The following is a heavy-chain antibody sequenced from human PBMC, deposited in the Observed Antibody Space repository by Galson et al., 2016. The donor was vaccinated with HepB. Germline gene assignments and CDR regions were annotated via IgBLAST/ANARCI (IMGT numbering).Heavy chain of an antibody. J-gene: IGHJ5*02. Sequence: SLRLSCAASGFAFSSHWMHWVRQDLGKGLVWVSRINSDGTISNYADSVKGRFTISRDNAKNTLYLQMNSLRAEDTAVYFCVRDHSVVPTTAYNWFDPWGQGALVTVSS. CDR3: VRDHSVVPTTAYNWFDP. CDR2: INSDGTIS. V-gene: IGHV3-74*01. CDR1: GFAFSSHW. D-gene: IGHD4-23*01.